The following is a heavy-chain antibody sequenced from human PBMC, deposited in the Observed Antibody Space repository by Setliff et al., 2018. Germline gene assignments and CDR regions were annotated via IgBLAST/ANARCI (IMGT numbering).Heavy chain of an antibody. J-gene: IGHJ3*01. D-gene: IGHD6-19*01. CDR3: ARCKSGWAVSAGYGRDPFDL. CDR2: IYPGDSHNI. V-gene: IGHV5-51*01. Sequence: GESLKISCKDSGYSFSISWIGWVRQMPGKGLDWVGIIYPGDSHNIRYSPSFQGQATISADKSINTAYLQWGSLKASDTAIYYCARCKSGWAVSAGYGRDPFDLWGQGTMVTVSS. CDR1: GYSFSISW.